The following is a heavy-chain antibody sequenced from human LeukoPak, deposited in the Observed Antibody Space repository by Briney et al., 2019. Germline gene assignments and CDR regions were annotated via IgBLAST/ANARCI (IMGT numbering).Heavy chain of an antibody. CDR1: GGSFSGYY. Sequence: SETLSLTCAVYGGSFSGYYWSWIRQPPGKGLEWIGEINHSGSTNYNPSLKSRVTISVDTSKNQFSLKLTSVTAADTAVYYCARAYYSYMDVWGKGTTVTVSS. CDR2: INHSGST. J-gene: IGHJ6*03. CDR3: ARAYYSYMDV. V-gene: IGHV4-34*01.